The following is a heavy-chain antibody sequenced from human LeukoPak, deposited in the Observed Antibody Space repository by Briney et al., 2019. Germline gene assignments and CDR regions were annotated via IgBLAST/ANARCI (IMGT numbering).Heavy chain of an antibody. Sequence: GRSLRLSYAASGFTFDDYAMHWVRQAPGKGLEWVSGISWNSGSIGYADSVKGRFTISRDNAKNSLYLQMNSLRAEDMALYYCAKDGLAGVFGNWFDPWGQGTLVTVSS. V-gene: IGHV3-9*03. CDR1: GFTFDDYA. D-gene: IGHD6-19*01. CDR3: AKDGLAGVFGNWFDP. CDR2: ISWNSGSI. J-gene: IGHJ5*02.